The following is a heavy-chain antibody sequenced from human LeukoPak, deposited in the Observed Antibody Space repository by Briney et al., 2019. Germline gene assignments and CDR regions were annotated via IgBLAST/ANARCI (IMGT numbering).Heavy chain of an antibody. V-gene: IGHV3-48*03. CDR1: GFTFSSYE. J-gene: IGHJ3*02. CDR3: ARERGYAAFDI. CDR2: ISSSGSTI. D-gene: IGHD5-12*01. Sequence: GGCLRLSCAASGFTFSSYEMNWVRQAPGKGLEWVSYISSSGSTIYYADSVKGRFTISRDNAKNSLYLQMNSLRAEDTAVYYCARERGYAAFDIWGQGTMVTVSS.